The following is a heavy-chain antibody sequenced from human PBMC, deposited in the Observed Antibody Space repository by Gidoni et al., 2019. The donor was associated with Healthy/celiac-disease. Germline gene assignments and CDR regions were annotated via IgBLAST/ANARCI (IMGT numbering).Heavy chain of an antibody. Sequence: QVQLVQSGAEVKKPGASVKVSCKASGYTFTSYDINWVRQATGQGLEWMGWMNPNSGNTGYAQKFQGRVTMTRNTSISTAYMELSSLRSEDTAVYYCASPGPGAAAIGLDYYYGMDVWGQGTTVTVSS. J-gene: IGHJ6*02. V-gene: IGHV1-8*01. CDR2: MNPNSGNT. D-gene: IGHD2-2*02. CDR3: ASPGPGAAAIGLDYYYGMDV. CDR1: GYTFTSYD.